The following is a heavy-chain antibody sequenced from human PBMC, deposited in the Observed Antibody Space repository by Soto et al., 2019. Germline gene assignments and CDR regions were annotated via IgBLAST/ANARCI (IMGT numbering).Heavy chain of an antibody. V-gene: IGHV4-31*03. J-gene: IGHJ4*02. CDR3: ARNFAIHHSGYDLAFDY. CDR2: IYYSGST. D-gene: IGHD5-12*01. CDR1: GCSLNRGCFL. Sequence: PSPPRPFSGCSLNRGCFLLGRVRPHPRKGLEWIGYIYYSGSTYYNPSLKSRVTISVDTSKNQFSLKLSSVTAADTAVYYCARNFAIHHSGYDLAFDYWGQGTLVTVSS.